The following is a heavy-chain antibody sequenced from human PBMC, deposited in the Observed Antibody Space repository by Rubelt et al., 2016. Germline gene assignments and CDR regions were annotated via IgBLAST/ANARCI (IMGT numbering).Heavy chain of an antibody. D-gene: IGHD1-26*01. CDR1: GFTFSSYS. CDR3: GRVAMVGATGVFDY. CDR2: ISSSSSTI. Sequence: EVQLVESGGGLVQPGGSLRLSCAASGFTFSSYSMNWVRQAPGKGLEWVSYISSSSSTIYYADSVKGRFSISRDNAKNSLYLQLNSLRGEGTAVYYCGRVAMVGATGVFDYWGQGTLVTVSS. J-gene: IGHJ4*02. V-gene: IGHV3-48*04.